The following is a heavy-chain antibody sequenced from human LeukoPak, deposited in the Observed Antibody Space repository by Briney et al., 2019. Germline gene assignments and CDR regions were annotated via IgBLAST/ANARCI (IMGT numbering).Heavy chain of an antibody. CDR3: AKGLGGWYYDNFDY. CDR2: ISWNSGSI. CDR1: GFTFDDYA. D-gene: IGHD6-19*01. J-gene: IGHJ4*02. Sequence: GRSLRLSCAASGFTFDDYAMHWVRQAPGKGLEWVSGISWNSGSIGYADSVKGRFTISRDNAKNSLYLQMNSLRAEDTALHYCAKGLGGWYYDNFDYWGQGTLVTVSS. V-gene: IGHV3-9*01.